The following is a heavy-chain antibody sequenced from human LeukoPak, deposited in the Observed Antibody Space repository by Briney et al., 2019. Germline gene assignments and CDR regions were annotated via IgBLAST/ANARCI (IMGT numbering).Heavy chain of an antibody. CDR1: GFTFSSYA. Sequence: GGSLRLSCAASGFTFSSYAMHWVRQAPGKGLEWVANIKKDGSEKYYVDSVKGRFTISRDNAKNSLYLQMNSLRADDTAVYYCARQVTSSYNGAFDIWGQGTMVTVSS. D-gene: IGHD1-26*01. CDR2: IKKDGSEK. J-gene: IGHJ3*02. V-gene: IGHV3-7*01. CDR3: ARQVTSSYNGAFDI.